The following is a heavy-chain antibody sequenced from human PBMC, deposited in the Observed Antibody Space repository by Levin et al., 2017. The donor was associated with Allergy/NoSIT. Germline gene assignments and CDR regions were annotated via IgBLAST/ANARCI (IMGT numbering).Heavy chain of an antibody. J-gene: IGHJ4*02. D-gene: IGHD2-2*02. CDR2: ISGSSTYT. CDR1: GFNFSDYY. Sequence: GESLKISCAVSGFNFSDYYMTWIRQAPGKGLEWVSYISGSSTYTNYADSVKGRFTISRDNAKNSLYLQMNSLRAEDTAGYYCARAIRLDYWGQGALVTVSA. V-gene: IGHV3-11*05. CDR3: ARAIRLDY.